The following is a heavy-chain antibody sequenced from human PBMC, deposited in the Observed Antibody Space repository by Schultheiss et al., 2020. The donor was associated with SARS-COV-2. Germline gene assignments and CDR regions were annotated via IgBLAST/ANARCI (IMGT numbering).Heavy chain of an antibody. J-gene: IGHJ4*02. V-gene: IGHV4-34*01. CDR2: INHSGST. D-gene: IGHD3-22*01. Sequence: QTLSLTCAVYGGSFSGYYWSWIRQPPGKGLEWIGEINHSGSTNYNPSLKSRVTISVDTSKNQFSLKLSSVTAADTAVYYCARGGYYDSSGYYPILDYWGQGTLVTVSS. CDR3: ARGGYYDSSGYYPILDY. CDR1: GGSFSGYY.